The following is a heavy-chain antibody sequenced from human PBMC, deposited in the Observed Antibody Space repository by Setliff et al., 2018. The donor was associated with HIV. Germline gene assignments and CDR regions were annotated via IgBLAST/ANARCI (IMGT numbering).Heavy chain of an antibody. V-gene: IGHV5-51*01. D-gene: IGHD1-1*01. CDR3: AREIRTIEGGALDI. CDR1: GYYFTTFW. CDR2: IYPGDSET. J-gene: IGHJ3*02. Sequence: PGESLKISCKGSGYYFTTFWIAWVRQMPGKGLEWMGFIYPGDSETRYSPSFQGQVTFSADKTVSTAYLQWSSLKPSDTAMYYCAREIRTIEGGALDIWGQGTLVTVS.